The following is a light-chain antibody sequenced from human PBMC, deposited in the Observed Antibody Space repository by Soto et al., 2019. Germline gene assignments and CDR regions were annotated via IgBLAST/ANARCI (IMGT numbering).Light chain of an antibody. V-gene: IGKV3-11*01. CDR2: DAS. CDR3: QQRSNWPRRYT. Sequence: EIVLTQSPATLSLSPGERATLSCRASQSVSSYLAWYQQKPGQAPRLLIYDASNRATGIPARFSGSGSGTYFTLTISSLEPEDFAVYYCQQRSNWPRRYTFGQGTKLEIK. J-gene: IGKJ2*01. CDR1: QSVSSY.